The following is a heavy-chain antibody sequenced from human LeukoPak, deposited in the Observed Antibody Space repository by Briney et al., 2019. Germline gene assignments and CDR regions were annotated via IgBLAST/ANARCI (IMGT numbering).Heavy chain of an antibody. V-gene: IGHV3-74*01. J-gene: IGHJ4*02. D-gene: IGHD3-3*01. CDR1: GFTFSSYW. Sequence: PGGSLRLSCAASGFTFSSYWMHWVRQAPGKGLVWVSHIKSDGSTTRYADSVKGRFTISRDNAKSTLYLQMNSLRAEDTAVYYCAGGQLDGVWSYWGQGTLVTVSS. CDR3: AGGQLDGVWSY. CDR2: IKSDGSTT.